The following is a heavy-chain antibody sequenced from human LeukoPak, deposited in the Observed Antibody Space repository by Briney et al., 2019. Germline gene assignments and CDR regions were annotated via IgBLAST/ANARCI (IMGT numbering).Heavy chain of an antibody. V-gene: IGHV3-74*01. Sequence: PGGSLRLSCAASGFTFSSYWMHWVRQAPGKGLVWVSRISSDGSSTSYADSVKGRFTISRDNAKNSLYLQMNSLRAEDTAVYYCARAYYDILTGYDNEHRTIINRRYGYWGQGTLVTVSS. CDR3: ARAYYDILTGYDNEHRTIINRRYGY. CDR2: ISSDGSST. J-gene: IGHJ4*02. D-gene: IGHD3-9*01. CDR1: GFTFSSYW.